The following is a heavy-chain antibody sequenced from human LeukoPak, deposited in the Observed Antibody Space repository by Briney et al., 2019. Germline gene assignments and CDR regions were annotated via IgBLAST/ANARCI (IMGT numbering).Heavy chain of an antibody. Sequence: GGSLRLSCAVSGFTVSSNYMSWVRQAPGKGLEWVSVMYSGGSTYYADSVTGRFTISRHNSKNTLYLEINSLRPDDTAVYYCARGGGDYNPFDYWGQGTLVTVSS. CDR2: MYSGGST. V-gene: IGHV3-53*04. CDR1: GFTVSSNY. J-gene: IGHJ4*02. D-gene: IGHD4-17*01. CDR3: ARGGGDYNPFDY.